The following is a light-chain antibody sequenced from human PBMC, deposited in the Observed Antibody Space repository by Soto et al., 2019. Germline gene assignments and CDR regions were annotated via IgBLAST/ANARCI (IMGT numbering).Light chain of an antibody. Sequence: EIVLTQSPGTLSLSPGERATLSCRASQSVSSSYLAWYQQKPGQAPRLLIYGASSRATGIPDRFSGSGSGTEFSLTIIRLEAEDFAVDYCQQYGSAPPEKTFGQGTKVEIK. V-gene: IGKV3-20*01. CDR2: GAS. CDR1: QSVSSSY. CDR3: QQYGSAPPEKT. J-gene: IGKJ1*01.